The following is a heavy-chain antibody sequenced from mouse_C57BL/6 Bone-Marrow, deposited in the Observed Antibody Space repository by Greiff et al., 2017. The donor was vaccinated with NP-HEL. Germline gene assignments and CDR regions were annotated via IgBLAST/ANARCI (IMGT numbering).Heavy chain of an antibody. J-gene: IGHJ4*01. CDR3: ARWPGSSY. V-gene: IGHV1-54*01. Sequence: VQLQQSGAELVRPGTSVKVSCKASGYAFTNYLIEWVKQRPGQGLEWIGVINPGSGGTNYNEKFKGKATLTADKSSSHADMQLSSLTSDDSAVYFCARWPGSSYWGQGTAVTVSS. CDR1: GYAFTNYL. CDR2: INPGSGGT. D-gene: IGHD1-1*01.